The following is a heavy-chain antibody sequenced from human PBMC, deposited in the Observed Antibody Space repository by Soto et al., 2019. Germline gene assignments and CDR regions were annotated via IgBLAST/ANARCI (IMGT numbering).Heavy chain of an antibody. CDR1: GFSFIIYA. D-gene: IGHD6-25*01. CDR2: MNPNNGNA. J-gene: IGHJ4*02. CDR3: ERRKERSGTYYLDL. Sequence: SVKVGCKSSGFSFIIYAFRWVRQAAGQGLEWMGWMNPNNGNACFAQKFRGRINMTRNTSISTAYLELSSLRSDDSAVYFCERRKERSGTYYLDLWAQGTQVTVSS. V-gene: IGHV1-8*01.